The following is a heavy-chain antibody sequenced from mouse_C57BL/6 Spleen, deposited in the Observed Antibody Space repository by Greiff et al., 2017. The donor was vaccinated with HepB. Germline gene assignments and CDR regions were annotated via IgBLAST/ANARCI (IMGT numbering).Heavy chain of an antibody. V-gene: IGHV1-69*01. J-gene: IGHJ3*01. Sequence: VQLQQSGAELVMPGASVKLSCKASGYTFTSYWMHWVKQRPGQGLEWIGEIDPSDSYTNYNQKFKGKSTLTVDKSSSTAYMQLSSLTSEDSAVYYCAVRVYDGYFAYWGQGTLVTVSA. CDR2: IDPSDSYT. D-gene: IGHD2-3*01. CDR1: GYTFTSYW. CDR3: AVRVYDGYFAY.